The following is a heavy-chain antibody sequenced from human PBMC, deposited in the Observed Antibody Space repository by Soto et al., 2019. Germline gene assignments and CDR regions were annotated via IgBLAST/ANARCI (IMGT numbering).Heavy chain of an antibody. J-gene: IGHJ6*02. CDR2: ISAYNGNT. CDR1: GYTFTSYG. CDR3: ATPPLGFGVYYYYGMDV. D-gene: IGHD3-10*01. V-gene: IGHV1-18*01. Sequence: GASVKVSCKASGYTFTSYGISWVRQAPGQGLEWMGWISAYNGNTNYAQKLQGRVTMTTDTSTSTADMELRSLRSDDTAVYYCATPPLGFGVYYYYGMDVWGQGTTVTVSS.